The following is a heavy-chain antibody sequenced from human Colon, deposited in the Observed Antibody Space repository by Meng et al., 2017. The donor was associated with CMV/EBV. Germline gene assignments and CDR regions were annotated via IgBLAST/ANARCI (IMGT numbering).Heavy chain of an antibody. CDR1: GFTFSSYA. CDR2: ISGSGGTT. Sequence: GGSLRLSCEGAGFTFSSYAMSWVRQAPGKGLEWVSVISGSGGTTYYADSVKGRFTISRDNSKNTLYLQMNSLRAEDTAVYYCAKDTRYSSSWTGLVDYWGQGTLVTVSS. J-gene: IGHJ4*02. D-gene: IGHD6-13*01. V-gene: IGHV3-23*01. CDR3: AKDTRYSSSWTGLVDY.